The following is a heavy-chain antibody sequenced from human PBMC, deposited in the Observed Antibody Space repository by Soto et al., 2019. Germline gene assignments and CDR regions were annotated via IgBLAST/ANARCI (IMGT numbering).Heavy chain of an antibody. CDR3: ARDPGWLRPAYYFDY. CDR1: GYTFTSYY. V-gene: IGHV1-46*01. J-gene: IGHJ4*02. D-gene: IGHD5-12*01. CDR2: INPSGGST. Sequence: GASVKVSCKASGYTFTSYYMHWVRQAPGQGLEWMGIINPSGGSTSYAQKFQGRVTMTRDTSTSTVYMELSSLRSEDTAVYYCARDPGWLRPAYYFDYWGRGTLVTVSS.